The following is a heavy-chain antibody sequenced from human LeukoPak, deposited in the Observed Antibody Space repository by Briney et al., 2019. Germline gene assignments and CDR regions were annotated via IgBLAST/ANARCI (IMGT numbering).Heavy chain of an antibody. Sequence: GASLKISCKGSGYSFTSYWIGWVRQLPGKGLEWMGIIYPGDSDTRYSPSFQGQVTVSADKSISTAYLQWSGLKASDTAMYYCARPISSGWYSVVYWGQGTLVTVSS. J-gene: IGHJ4*02. CDR2: IYPGDSDT. V-gene: IGHV5-51*01. D-gene: IGHD6-19*01. CDR1: GYSFTSYW. CDR3: ARPISSGWYSVVY.